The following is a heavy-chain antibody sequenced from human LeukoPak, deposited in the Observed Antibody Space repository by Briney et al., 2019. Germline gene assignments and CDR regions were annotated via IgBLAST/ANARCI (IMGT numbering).Heavy chain of an antibody. CDR3: TTADYYDSSGYWQFNWFDP. CDR2: FDPEDGET. Sequence: VASVKVSCKVSGYTLTELSMHWVRQAPGNGLEWMGGFDPEDGETIYAQKFQGRVTMTEDTSTDTAYMELSSLRSEDTAVYYCTTADYYDSSGYWQFNWFDPWGQGTLVTVSS. J-gene: IGHJ5*02. CDR1: GYTLTELS. V-gene: IGHV1-24*01. D-gene: IGHD3-22*01.